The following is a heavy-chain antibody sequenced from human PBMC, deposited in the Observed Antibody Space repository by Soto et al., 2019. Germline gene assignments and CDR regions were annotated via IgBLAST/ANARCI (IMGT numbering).Heavy chain of an antibody. CDR1: GFSLSTNGMC. CDR2: IDWDDDK. V-gene: IGHV2-70*12. J-gene: IGHJ4*02. CDR3: AHSHSYYDSSGYYYPLLYFDY. Sequence: SGPTLVNPTQTLTLTCTFSGFSLSTNGMCVSWIRQPPGKALEWLARIDWDDDKYYSTSLKTRLTISKDTSKNQVVLTMTNMDPVDTATYYCAHSHSYYDSSGYYYPLLYFDYWGQGTLVTVSS. D-gene: IGHD3-22*01.